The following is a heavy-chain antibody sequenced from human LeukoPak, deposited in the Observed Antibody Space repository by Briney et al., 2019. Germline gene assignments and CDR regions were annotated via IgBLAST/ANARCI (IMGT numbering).Heavy chain of an antibody. D-gene: IGHD6-13*01. Sequence: ASVKVSCKASGYTFTGYYIHWVRQAPGQGLEWMGWISAYNGNTNYAQKLQGRVTMTTDTSTSTAYMELRSLRSDDTAVYYCARLAAAGYYFDYWGQGTLVTVSS. CDR2: ISAYNGNT. V-gene: IGHV1-18*04. CDR3: ARLAAAGYYFDY. J-gene: IGHJ4*02. CDR1: GYTFTGYY.